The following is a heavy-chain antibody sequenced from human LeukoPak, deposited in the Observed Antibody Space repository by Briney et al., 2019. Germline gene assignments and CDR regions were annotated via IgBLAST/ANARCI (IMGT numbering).Heavy chain of an antibody. CDR3: ANFKYYYDSSGNWFDP. D-gene: IGHD3-22*01. V-gene: IGHV4-30-4*01. CDR1: GGSISSGDYY. CDR2: IYYSGST. J-gene: IGHJ5*02. Sequence: SQTLSLTCTVSGGSISSGDYYWSWIRQPPGKGLEWIGYIYYSGSTYYNPSLKSRVTISVDTSKNQFSLKLSSVTAADTAVYYCANFKYYYDSSGNWFDPWGQGTLVTVSS.